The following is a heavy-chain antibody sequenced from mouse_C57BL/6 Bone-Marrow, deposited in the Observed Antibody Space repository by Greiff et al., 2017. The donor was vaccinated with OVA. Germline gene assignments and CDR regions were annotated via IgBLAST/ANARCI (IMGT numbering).Heavy chain of an antibody. CDR1: GYTFTSYW. J-gene: IGHJ2*01. CDR3: ARDEDDCDLDY. Sequence: QVQLQQPGAELVMPGASVKLSCKASGYTFTSYWMHWVKQRPGQGLEWIGEIDPSDSYTNYNQKFKGKSTLTVDTSSSTAYMQLSSLTSEDSAVXDCARDEDDCDLDYWGKGTTLTVSS. V-gene: IGHV1-69*01. CDR2: IDPSDSYT.